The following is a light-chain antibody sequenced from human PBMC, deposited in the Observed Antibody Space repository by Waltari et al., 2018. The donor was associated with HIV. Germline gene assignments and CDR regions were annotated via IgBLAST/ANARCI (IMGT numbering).Light chain of an antibody. J-gene: IGKJ2*01. CDR3: QQSDSTPYT. CDR1: QSIDSY. Sequence: DIQMTQSPSSLSASVGGRVTITCRASQSIDSYLNWYHQKPAKAPKLLIYVASSLQSGGPSRFGCSASWTEFTLTIRSLQPEEVATYYCQQSDSTPYTSGQGTQRQIK. V-gene: IGKV1-39*01. CDR2: VAS.